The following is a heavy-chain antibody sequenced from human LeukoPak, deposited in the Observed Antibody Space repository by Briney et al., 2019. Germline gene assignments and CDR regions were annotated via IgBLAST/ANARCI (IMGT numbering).Heavy chain of an antibody. D-gene: IGHD1-26*01. Sequence: ASVKVSCKASGYTFTSYDINWERQATGQGLEWMGWMNPKSGNTGYAQKFQGRVTMTRDTSISTAYMELGSLRSEDTAVYYCARVTGSIDYWGQGTLVTVSS. V-gene: IGHV1-8*01. CDR2: MNPKSGNT. CDR1: GYTFTSYD. CDR3: ARVTGSIDY. J-gene: IGHJ4*02.